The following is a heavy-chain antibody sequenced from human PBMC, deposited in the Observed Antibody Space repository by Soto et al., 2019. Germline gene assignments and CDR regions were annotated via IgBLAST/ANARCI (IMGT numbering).Heavy chain of an antibody. CDR1: GYTLTDNY. CDR2: INPNGST. V-gene: IGHV1-2*02. J-gene: IGHJ4*02. D-gene: IGHD4-17*01. CDR3: ARSLTTLTTLLDY. Sequence: QVQLVQSGAEVKRPGASVKVSCKASGYTLTDNYMHWVREAPGQGLEWMGGINPNGSTNYAQKFQGRVTMTRDTSISTAYMELSRLRSDDTAVYYGARSLTTLTTLLDYWGQGTLVTVSS.